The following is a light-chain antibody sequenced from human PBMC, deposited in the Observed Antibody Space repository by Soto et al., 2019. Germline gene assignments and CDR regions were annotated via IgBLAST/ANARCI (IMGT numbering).Light chain of an antibody. CDR1: QSLNSW. Sequence: DIQMTQSPSTLPASVGDRVSITCRASQSLNSWLAWYQQKPGKAPKLLIYKTSTLESGVPSRFSGSGSGTEFTLTISNLQPDDFATYYCQQYNTYSFGQGTKVDIK. CDR3: QQYNTYS. V-gene: IGKV1-5*03. J-gene: IGKJ2*01. CDR2: KTS.